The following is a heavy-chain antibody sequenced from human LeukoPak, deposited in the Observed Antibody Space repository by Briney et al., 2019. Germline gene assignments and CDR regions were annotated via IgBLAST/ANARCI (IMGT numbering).Heavy chain of an antibody. V-gene: IGHV4-34*01. CDR2: INRSGST. J-gene: IGHJ4*02. CDR3: ARGVYCSGGNCYLPLDS. Sequence: PSETLSLTCAVYGGSFSGYYWSWIRQPPGRGLEWIGEINRSGSTNYSPSLQSRVTISVDTSKNQFSLKLSSVTAADTAVYYCARGVYCSGGNCYLPLDSWGQGTLVTVSS. D-gene: IGHD2-15*01. CDR1: GGSFSGYY.